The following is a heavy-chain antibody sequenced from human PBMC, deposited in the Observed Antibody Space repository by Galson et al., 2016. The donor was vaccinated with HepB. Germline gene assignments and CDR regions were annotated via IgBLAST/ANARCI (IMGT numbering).Heavy chain of an antibody. CDR1: GFTFSANW. CDR3: VRDRLKSTY. V-gene: IGHV3-7*03. Sequence: SLRLSCAAPGFTFSANWMSWVRQAPGKGLEWVANINEDGTEKYYVDSVRGRFTMSRDNARNSVNLQMNSLRAEDTAVYYCVRDRLKSTYWGQGSLVTVSS. D-gene: IGHD2/OR15-2a*01. CDR2: INEDGTEK. J-gene: IGHJ4*02.